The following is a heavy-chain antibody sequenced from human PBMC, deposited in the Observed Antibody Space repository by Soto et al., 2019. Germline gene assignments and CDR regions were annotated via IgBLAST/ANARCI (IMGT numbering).Heavy chain of an antibody. CDR3: ARDAAAGLNDC. J-gene: IGHJ4*02. D-gene: IGHD6-13*01. CDR2: INAYNGNT. V-gene: IGHV1-18*01. CDR1: GYTFTNYG. Sequence: QVQLVQSGAEVKKPGASVKVSCKASGYTFTNYGISWVRQAPGQGLEWMGWINAYNGNTKSAQKLQGRVTLTTDTCTSTAYMELRSLRSDDTAVYYCARDAAAGLNDCWGQGTLVTVSS.